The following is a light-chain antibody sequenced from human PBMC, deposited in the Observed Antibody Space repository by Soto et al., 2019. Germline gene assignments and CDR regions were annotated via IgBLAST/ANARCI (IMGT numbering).Light chain of an antibody. Sequence: QSALTQPASVSGSPGQSITISCTGTSSDIGGYNYVSWYQQHPGKAPKLVISEVTNRPSGVSNRFSGSKSGNTASLTISGLQTEDEADYFCSSYSISTAYLFGTGTKLTVL. V-gene: IGLV2-14*01. CDR1: SSDIGGYNY. J-gene: IGLJ1*01. CDR2: EVT. CDR3: SSYSISTAYL.